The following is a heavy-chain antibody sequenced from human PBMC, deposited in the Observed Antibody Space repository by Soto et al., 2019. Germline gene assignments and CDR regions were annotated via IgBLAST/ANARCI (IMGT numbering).Heavy chain of an antibody. CDR1: SASISRGDYY. CDR3: ARDGAIRSYYGMDV. J-gene: IGHJ6*02. D-gene: IGHD2-21*01. Sequence: SETLSLTCTVSSASISRGDYYWSWIRQHPGKGLEWIGYIYYSGSTNYNPSLKSRVTISVDTSKNQFSLKLSSVTAADTAVYYCARDGAIRSYYGMDVWGQGTTVTVSS. CDR2: IYYSGST. V-gene: IGHV4-61*08.